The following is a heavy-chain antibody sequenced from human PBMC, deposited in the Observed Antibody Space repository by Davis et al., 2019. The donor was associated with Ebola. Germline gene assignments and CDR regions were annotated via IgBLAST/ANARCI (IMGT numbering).Heavy chain of an antibody. D-gene: IGHD4-11*01. CDR2: MYHSGST. CDR1: GDSIRSYY. J-gene: IGHJ4*02. Sequence: PSETLSLTCTVSGDSIRSYYWSWIRQPPGKGLEWIGYMYHSGSTNYNPSLKSRVTLSVDTSKNQFSLKLSSVTAADTAVYYCVRLNSKDINSDYWGQGTLVTVSS. V-gene: IGHV4-59*08. CDR3: VRLNSKDINSDY.